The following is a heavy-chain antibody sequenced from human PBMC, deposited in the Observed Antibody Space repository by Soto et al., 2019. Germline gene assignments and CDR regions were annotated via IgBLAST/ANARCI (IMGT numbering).Heavy chain of an antibody. CDR2: IFPLTDIP. Sequence: QVQLVQSGTEVKKPGSSVKVSCKASGGTFRNYPINWVRQAPGQGLEWMGSIFPLTDIPDYAQNFQARLTISAHKSTSTAYMKLRSLTSDDTAMYFCARGPLVVLNYFESWGQGTLVTVS. CDR1: GGTFRNYP. V-gene: IGHV1-69*02. J-gene: IGHJ4*02. CDR3: ARGPLVVLNYFES.